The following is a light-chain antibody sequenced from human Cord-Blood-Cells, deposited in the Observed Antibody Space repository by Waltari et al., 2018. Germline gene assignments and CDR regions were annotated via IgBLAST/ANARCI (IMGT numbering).Light chain of an antibody. CDR3: QQYDNLPRT. CDR1: QDISHY. Sequence: DIQMTQSPSSLSASVGDRVTITCQASQDISHYLNWYQQKPGKAPKPMIYDASNLETGVPSRFSGSGSGTDFTFTISSLQPEDIATYYCQQYDNLPRTFGQGTKLEIK. V-gene: IGKV1-33*01. CDR2: DAS. J-gene: IGKJ2*01.